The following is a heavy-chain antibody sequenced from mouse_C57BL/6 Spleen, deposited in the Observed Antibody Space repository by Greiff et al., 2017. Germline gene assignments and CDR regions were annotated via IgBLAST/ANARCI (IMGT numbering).Heavy chain of an antibody. J-gene: IGHJ2*01. D-gene: IGHD2-5*01. CDR2: IDPSDSYT. CDR3: ARKGYSNYGY. Sequence: QVQLQQPGAELVKPGASVKLSCKASGYTFTSYWMQWVKQRPGQGLEWIGEIDPSDSYTNYNQKFKGKATLTVDTSSSTAYMQLSSLTSEDSAVXYYARKGYSNYGYWGQGTTLTVSS. CDR1: GYTFTSYW. V-gene: IGHV1-50*01.